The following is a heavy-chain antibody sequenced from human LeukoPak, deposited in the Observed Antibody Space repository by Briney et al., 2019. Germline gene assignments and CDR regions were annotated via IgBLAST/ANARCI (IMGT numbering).Heavy chain of an antibody. J-gene: IGHJ4*02. CDR3: AKGENYYGSGRDYFTY. CDR1: GYTFTDHY. V-gene: IGHV1-2*02. Sequence: ASVKVSCKASGYTFTDHYMHWVRQAPGQGLEWMGWINPKSGGTNYAREFQGRVTMTRDTSISIVYMELTRLRPDDTAMYYCAKGENYYGSGRDYFTYWGQGILVTVSS. CDR2: INPKSGGT. D-gene: IGHD3-10*01.